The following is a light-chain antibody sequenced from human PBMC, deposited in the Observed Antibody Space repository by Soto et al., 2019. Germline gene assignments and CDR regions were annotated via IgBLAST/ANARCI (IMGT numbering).Light chain of an antibody. CDR1: QRISGL. Sequence: EIVLTQSPATLSLSPGERATLSCRTSQRISGLLNWYQQRPGQAPRLLIYDTSNRATDIPARFSGSGSGTDFILTISSLEPEDFGVYFCQQVHNWPITFGQGTILDIK. V-gene: IGKV3-11*01. CDR3: QQVHNWPIT. J-gene: IGKJ5*01. CDR2: DTS.